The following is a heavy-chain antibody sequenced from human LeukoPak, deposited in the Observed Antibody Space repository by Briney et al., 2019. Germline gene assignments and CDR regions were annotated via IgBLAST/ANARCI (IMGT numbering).Heavy chain of an antibody. V-gene: IGHV3-21*01. Sequence: GGSLRLSCAASGFTFSSYSMNWVRQAPGKGLEWVSSISSSSSYIYYADSVKGRFTISRDNAKNSLYLQMNGLRAEDTAVYDCASQYCGGDCYFDYWGQGTLVTVSS. CDR1: GFTFSSYS. J-gene: IGHJ4*02. D-gene: IGHD2-21*02. CDR3: ASQYCGGDCYFDY. CDR2: ISSSSSYI.